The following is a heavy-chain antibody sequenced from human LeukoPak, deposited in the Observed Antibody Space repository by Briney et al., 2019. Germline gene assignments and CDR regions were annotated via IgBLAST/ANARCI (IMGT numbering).Heavy chain of an antibody. CDR1: GGSVSSGSYY. Sequence: SETLSLTCTVSGGSVSSGSYYWSWIRQPPGKGLEWIGYIYYSGSTNYNPSLKSRVTISVDTSKNQFSLKLSSVTAADTAVYYCARSHLWFGELLNYFDYWGQGTLVTVPS. D-gene: IGHD3-10*01. J-gene: IGHJ4*02. CDR2: IYYSGST. V-gene: IGHV4-61*01. CDR3: ARSHLWFGELLNYFDY.